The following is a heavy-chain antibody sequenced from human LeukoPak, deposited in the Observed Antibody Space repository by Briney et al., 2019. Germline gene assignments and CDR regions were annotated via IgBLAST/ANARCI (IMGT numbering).Heavy chain of an antibody. J-gene: IGHJ4*02. V-gene: IGHV3-23*01. CDR3: AKGGSSYYEWSQDDY. CDR1: GFTFSSYW. CDR2: ISASGGST. Sequence: PGGSLRLSCAASGFTFSSYWMSWVRQAPGKGLEWVSAISASGGSTDYTDSVKGRFIISRDNSNNALYVQMNSLRAEDTAVYYCAKGGSSYYEWSQDDYWGLGTLVTVSS. D-gene: IGHD3-22*01.